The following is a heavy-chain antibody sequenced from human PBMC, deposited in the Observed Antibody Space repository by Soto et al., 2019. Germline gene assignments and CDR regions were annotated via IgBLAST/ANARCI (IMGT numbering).Heavy chain of an antibody. Sequence: SETLSLTCAVYGGSFSGYYWSWIRQPPGKGLEWIGEINHSGSTNYNPSLKSRVTISVDTSKNQFSLKLSSVTAADTAVYYCATSERYYYYYMDVWGKGTTVTVSS. CDR2: INHSGST. CDR3: ATSERYYYYYMDV. CDR1: GGSFSGYY. V-gene: IGHV4-34*01. J-gene: IGHJ6*03. D-gene: IGHD1-1*01.